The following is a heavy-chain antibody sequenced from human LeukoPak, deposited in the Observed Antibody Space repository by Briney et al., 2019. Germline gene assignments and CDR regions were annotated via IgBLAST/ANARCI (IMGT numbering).Heavy chain of an antibody. CDR3: ARGGFDIVVVEAATIDY. CDR2: ISSSSSYI. J-gene: IGHJ4*02. CDR1: GFTLSSYN. V-gene: IGHV3-21*01. D-gene: IGHD2-15*01. Sequence: GGSLRLSCAASGFTLSSYNMNWVRQAPGKGLEWVSSISSSSSYIYYADSVKGRFTISRDNAKNSVYLQMNSLRAEDTAVYYCARGGFDIVVVEAATIDYWGQGTLVTVSS.